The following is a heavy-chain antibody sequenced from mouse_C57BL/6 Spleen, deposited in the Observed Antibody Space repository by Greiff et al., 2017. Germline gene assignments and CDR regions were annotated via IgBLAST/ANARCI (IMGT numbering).Heavy chain of an antibody. Sequence: QVQLQQSGAELAKPGASVKLSCKASGYTFTSYWMHWVKQRPGQGLEWIGYINPSSGYTKYNQKFKDKDTLTADKSSSTAYMQLSSLTYEDSAVYYCAREGVAPFAYWGQGTLVTVSA. CDR3: AREGVAPFAY. D-gene: IGHD1-1*02. CDR2: INPSSGYT. CDR1: GYTFTSYW. V-gene: IGHV1-7*01. J-gene: IGHJ3*01.